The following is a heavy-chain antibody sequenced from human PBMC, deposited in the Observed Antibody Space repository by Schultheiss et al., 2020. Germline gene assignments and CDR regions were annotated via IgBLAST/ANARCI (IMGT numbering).Heavy chain of an antibody. J-gene: IGHJ6*02. CDR3: ARPRQYQLARDGMDV. CDR2: INPNSGGT. D-gene: IGHD1-1*01. CDR1: GFTFTAYR. Sequence: ASVKVSCKTSGFTFTAYRMHWLRQAPGQGLEWMGWINPNSGGTNYTQKFQGRVTMTTDTSISATYMELSSLTSDDTAVYYCARPRQYQLARDGMDVWGQGTTVTVSS. V-gene: IGHV1-2*02.